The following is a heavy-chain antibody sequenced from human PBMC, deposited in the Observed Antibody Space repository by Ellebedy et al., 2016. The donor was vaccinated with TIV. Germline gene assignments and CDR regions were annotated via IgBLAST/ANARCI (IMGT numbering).Heavy chain of an antibody. CDR2: ISAYNGNT. CDR1: GYTFTSYG. CDR3: ARDYSYYDTSGTDY. J-gene: IGHJ4*02. D-gene: IGHD3-22*01. Sequence: ASVKVSXXASGYTFTSYGITWVRQAPGQGLEWMGWISAYNGNTNYAQKLQGRVTMTTDTSTSTASMELRSLRSDDTAVYYCARDYSYYDTSGTDYWGQGTLVTVSS. V-gene: IGHV1-18*04.